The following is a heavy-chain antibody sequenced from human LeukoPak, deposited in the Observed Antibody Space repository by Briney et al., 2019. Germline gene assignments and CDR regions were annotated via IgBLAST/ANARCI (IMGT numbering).Heavy chain of an antibody. V-gene: IGHV3-74*01. J-gene: IGHJ4*02. D-gene: IGHD4-17*01. CDR3: AMDAAVKDS. Sequence: GGSLRLSCAASGXTFSSNWMHWVRQAPGKGLVWVSHINRDGSTTYYADSVKGRFTISRDNAKNTLYLQMNSLRAEDTAVYYCAMDAAVKDSWGQGTLVTVSS. CDR2: INRDGSTT. CDR1: GXTFSSNW.